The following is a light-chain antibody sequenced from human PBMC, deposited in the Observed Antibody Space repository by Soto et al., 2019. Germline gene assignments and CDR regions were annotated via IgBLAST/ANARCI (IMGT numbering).Light chain of an antibody. CDR1: QSVNSSY. CDR3: QQYSRAPLT. V-gene: IGKV3-20*01. Sequence: EIVMTQSPATLSVSPGERATLSCRASQSVNSSYLAWYQQKPGQAPRLLIYGASNRATGIPDRFSGSGSGTDFTLTISRLEPEDFAVYYCQQYSRAPLTFGQGTKVDIK. J-gene: IGKJ1*01. CDR2: GAS.